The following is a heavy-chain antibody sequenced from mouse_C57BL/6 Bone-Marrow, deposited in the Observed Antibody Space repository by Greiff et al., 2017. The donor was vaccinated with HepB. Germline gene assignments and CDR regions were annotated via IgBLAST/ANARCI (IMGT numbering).Heavy chain of an antibody. CDR3: NTEGVVTTWFAY. J-gene: IGHJ3*01. D-gene: IGHD2-2*01. CDR1: GFNFKDDY. Sequence: EVQLQQSGAELVRPGASVKLSCTASGFNFKDDYMHWVKQRPEQGLEWIGWIDPENGDTEYASKFQGKATITADTSSNTAYLQLSSLTSEDTAVYYCNTEGVVTTWFAYWGRGTLVTVSA. V-gene: IGHV14-4*01. CDR2: IDPENGDT.